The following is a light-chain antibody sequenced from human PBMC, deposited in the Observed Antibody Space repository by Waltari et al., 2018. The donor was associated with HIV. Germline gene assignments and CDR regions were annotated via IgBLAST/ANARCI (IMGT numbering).Light chain of an antibody. J-gene: IGLJ3*02. V-gene: IGLV7-43*01. Sequence: QTVVTQEPSLTVSPGGTVTLTCASNTGAVTSDFYPNWVQLRPGQPPTTLISDTKTKHSWTPDRFSGFLFGGKAALTVSGVKPEDEAEYYCLLFFGGLWVFGGGTKLTVL. CDR2: DTK. CDR1: TGAVTSDFY. CDR3: LLFFGGLWV.